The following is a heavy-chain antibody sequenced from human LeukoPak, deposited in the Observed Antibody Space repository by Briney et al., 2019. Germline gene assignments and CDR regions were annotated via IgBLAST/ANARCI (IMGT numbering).Heavy chain of an antibody. CDR1: GFTVSSNY. CDR3: ARQRRYCSGDNCYQRTFDY. J-gene: IGHJ4*02. CDR2: VYGGDTT. Sequence: DPGGSLRLSCAASGFTVSSNYMSWVRQAPGKGLEWVSVVYGGDTTYYADSVKGGFTISRDNSKNTLYLQMNSLRAEDTAVYYCARQRRYCSGDNCYQRTFDYWGQGTLVTVSS. V-gene: IGHV3-66*04. D-gene: IGHD2-15*01.